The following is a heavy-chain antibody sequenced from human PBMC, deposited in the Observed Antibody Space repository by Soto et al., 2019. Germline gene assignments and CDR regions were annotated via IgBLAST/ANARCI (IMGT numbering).Heavy chain of an antibody. CDR2: INPNSGGT. CDR3: ARDPGYNWNYVPWFDP. Sequence: QVQLVQSGAEVKKPGASVKVSCKASGYTFTGYYMHWVRQAPGQGLEWMGWINPNSGGTNYAQKFQGWVTMTRDTSISTAYMELSRLRSDDTAVYYCARDPGYNWNYVPWFDPWGQGTLVTVSS. V-gene: IGHV1-2*04. J-gene: IGHJ5*02. CDR1: GYTFTGYY. D-gene: IGHD1-7*01.